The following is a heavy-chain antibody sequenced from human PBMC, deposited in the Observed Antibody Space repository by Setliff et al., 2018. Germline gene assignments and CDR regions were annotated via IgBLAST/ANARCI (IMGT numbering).Heavy chain of an antibody. Sequence: GGSLRLSCVASGFTFSSYSMIWVRQAPGTGLEWVSSVRSKAYGETTEYAASLEDRFTISRDDPKNTAYLQMNSLKTDDTGVYSCTTYCDSTTCALDYWGQGILVTVSS. D-gene: IGHD2-2*01. CDR2: VRSKAYGETT. V-gene: IGHV3-49*04. CDR3: TTYCDSTTCALDY. J-gene: IGHJ4*02. CDR1: GFTFSSYS.